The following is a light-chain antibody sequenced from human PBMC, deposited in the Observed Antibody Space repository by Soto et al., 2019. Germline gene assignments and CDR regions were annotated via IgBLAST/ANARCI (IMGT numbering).Light chain of an antibody. J-gene: IGKJ3*01. V-gene: IGKV3-20*01. CDR2: GAS. CDR3: QHDGNSPPEYT. CDR1: QSVSSSF. Sequence: EIVLTQSPGTLSLSPGERATLSCRASQSVSSSFLAWYQQRPGQAPRLLIFGASYRATGIPDRFSGTGSGTDVTLTSSKLEPEDFAVYYCQHDGNSPPEYTFGPGTKVD.